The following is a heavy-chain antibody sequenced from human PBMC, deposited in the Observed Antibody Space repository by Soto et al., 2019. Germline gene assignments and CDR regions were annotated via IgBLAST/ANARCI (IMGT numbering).Heavy chain of an antibody. D-gene: IGHD6-19*01. CDR1: GFTFSSYW. V-gene: IGHV3-74*01. CDR3: ERVGWGGDFDY. J-gene: IGHJ4*02. Sequence: EVQLVESGGGLVQPGGSLRLSCAASGFTFSSYWMHWVRQAPGKGLVWVSRINSDGSSTSYADSVKGRFTISRDNAKNTMYLQMNSLRAEDTAVYYCERVGWGGDFDYWGQGTLVTVSS. CDR2: INSDGSST.